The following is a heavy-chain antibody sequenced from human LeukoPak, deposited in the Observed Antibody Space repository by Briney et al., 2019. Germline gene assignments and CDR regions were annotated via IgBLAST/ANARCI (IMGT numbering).Heavy chain of an antibody. CDR1: GFTFNGYS. Sequence: GVSLSFSCAASGFTFNGYSRHWHRQAPGKGLEWVAVITYDGSNKYYADSVKGRFTISRDNSKNTLYLQMNSLRAEDTAVYYCATRRTFRYWGQGTLVTVSS. D-gene: IGHD3-16*01. CDR3: ATRRTFRY. V-gene: IGHV3-30*03. CDR2: ITYDGSNK. J-gene: IGHJ4*02.